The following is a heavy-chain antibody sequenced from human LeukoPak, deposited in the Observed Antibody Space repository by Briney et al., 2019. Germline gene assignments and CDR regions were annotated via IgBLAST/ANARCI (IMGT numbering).Heavy chain of an antibody. V-gene: IGHV2-70*11. Sequence: ESGPTLVKPTQTLTLTCTFSGMSLSTSGMCVSWIRQPSGKALEWLARIDWDDDKYYSTSLKTRLTISKDTSENQVVLTMTNMDPVGTATYYCARIRNRIPIEEQLDPFLGFGGWGQGTMVTVSS. CDR2: IDWDDDK. J-gene: IGHJ3*01. CDR1: GMSLSTSGMC. CDR3: ARIRNRIPIEEQLDPFLGFGG. D-gene: IGHD6-13*01.